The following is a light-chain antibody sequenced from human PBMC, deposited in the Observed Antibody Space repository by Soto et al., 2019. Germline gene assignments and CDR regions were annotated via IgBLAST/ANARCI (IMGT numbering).Light chain of an antibody. J-gene: IGKJ3*01. CDR1: QRVSTNS. CDR2: GAS. V-gene: IGKV3-20*01. Sequence: EIVLTQSPDTLSLSPGERATLSCRASQRVSTNSLAWYQQKPGQAPRPLIYGASSRATGTPDRFSGSGSGTDFTLTISRLEPEDFAVYYCQQSATFGPGTKVD. CDR3: QQSAT.